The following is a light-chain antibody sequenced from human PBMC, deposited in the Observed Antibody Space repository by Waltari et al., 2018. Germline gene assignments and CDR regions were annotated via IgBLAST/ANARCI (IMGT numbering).Light chain of an antibody. CDR3: CSYAGPYTLII. CDR1: SSDVGGYNY. V-gene: IGLV2-11*01. Sequence: QSALTQPRAVSGSPGQSVTIPCPGTSSDVGGYNYVSWYQQHPGNAPKPINSEVTKGPSVVPDRFSGSKSGNTASLTSSVLQAEDEADYYCCSYAGPYTLIIFGGGTKLTVV. J-gene: IGLJ2*01. CDR2: EVT.